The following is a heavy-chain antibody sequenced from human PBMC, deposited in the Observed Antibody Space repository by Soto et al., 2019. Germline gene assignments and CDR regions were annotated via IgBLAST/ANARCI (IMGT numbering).Heavy chain of an antibody. CDR1: GFTFSSYA. CDR2: LSGSGGNT. V-gene: IGHV3-23*01. Sequence: EVQLLESGGGLVQPGGSLRLSCAASGFTFSSYAMTWVRQAPGKGLEWLSSLSGSGGNTYYADTVKGRFTISRDNSKNTLYLQMNSLRAEDTAIYYFSRTPDTAYYYGMDVWGQGTTVTVSS. D-gene: IGHD5-18*01. CDR3: SRTPDTAYYYGMDV. J-gene: IGHJ6*02.